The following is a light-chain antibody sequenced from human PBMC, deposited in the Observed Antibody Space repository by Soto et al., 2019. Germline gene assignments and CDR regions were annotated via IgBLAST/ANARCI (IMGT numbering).Light chain of an antibody. V-gene: IGKV3-20*01. J-gene: IGKJ1*01. CDR2: EAS. Sequence: EIVLTQSPGTLSLSPGERATLSCRASQSLSNNFLAWYQQKPGQAPRLLIYEASNRATGTPDRFSGSGSGTDFILTISRLEPEDFAVYYCQQYSISPRVFGQGTKVEIK. CDR1: QSLSNNF. CDR3: QQYSISPRV.